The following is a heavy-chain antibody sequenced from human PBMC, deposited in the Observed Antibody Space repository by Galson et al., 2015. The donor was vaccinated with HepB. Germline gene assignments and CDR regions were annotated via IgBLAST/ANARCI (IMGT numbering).Heavy chain of an antibody. CDR2: TYFRSQWSN. V-gene: IGHV6-1*01. CDR1: GDSVSSASAA. Sequence: CAISGDSVSSASAAWNWIRQSPSRGLEWLGRTYFRSQWSNDYAVFVKGRITVNPDTSKNQFSLQLNSVTPEDTAVYYCAREVKGTYGFDYWGQGAPVTVSP. J-gene: IGHJ4*02. D-gene: IGHD1/OR15-1a*01. CDR3: AREVKGTYGFDY.